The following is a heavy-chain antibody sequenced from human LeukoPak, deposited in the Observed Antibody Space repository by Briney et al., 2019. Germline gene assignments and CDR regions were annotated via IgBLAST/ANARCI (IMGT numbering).Heavy chain of an antibody. J-gene: IGHJ4*02. CDR2: ISSSSSYI. CDR1: GFTFSSYS. CDR3: ARDLPSGYRYDFFDY. D-gene: IGHD5-18*01. V-gene: IGHV3-21*01. Sequence: GGSLRLSCADSGFTFSSYSMNWVRQAPGEGLEWVSSISSSSSYIYYADSLKGRFTISRDNAKNSLYLQMNSLRADDTAVYYCARDLPSGYRYDFFDYWGQGTLVTVSS.